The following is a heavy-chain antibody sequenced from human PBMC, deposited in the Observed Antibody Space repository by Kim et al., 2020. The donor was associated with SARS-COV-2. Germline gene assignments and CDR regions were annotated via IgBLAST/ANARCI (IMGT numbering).Heavy chain of an antibody. Sequence: SETLSLTCTVSGASISSNGYYWSWIRQHPEKGLEWIGYINYSGSTSYNPSLKSRVNISVDTSKNQFSLRLSSVTAADKALYYCARGAAGLDVFYYYYMDVWGEGTTVTVSS. V-gene: IGHV4-31*03. J-gene: IGHJ6*03. CDR2: INYSGST. CDR1: GASISSNGYY. D-gene: IGHD2-2*03. CDR3: ARGAAGLDVFYYYYMDV.